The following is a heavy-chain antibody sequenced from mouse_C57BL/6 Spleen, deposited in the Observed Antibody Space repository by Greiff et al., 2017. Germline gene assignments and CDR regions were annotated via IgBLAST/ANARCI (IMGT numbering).Heavy chain of an antibody. D-gene: IGHD1-1*01. Sequence: VQLQQPGAELVKPGASVKMSCKASGYTFTSYWITWVKQRPGQGLEWIGDIYPGSGSTNYNEKFKSKATLTVDTSSSTAYMQLSSLTSEDSAVYYCARCDYGSSYWYFDVWGTGTTVTVSS. CDR2: IYPGSGST. J-gene: IGHJ1*03. CDR3: ARCDYGSSYWYFDV. CDR1: GYTFTSYW. V-gene: IGHV1-55*01.